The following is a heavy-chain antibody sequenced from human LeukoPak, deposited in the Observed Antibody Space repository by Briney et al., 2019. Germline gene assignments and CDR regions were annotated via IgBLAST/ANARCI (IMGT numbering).Heavy chain of an antibody. CDR2: IYYSGST. J-gene: IGHJ4*02. CDR3: ARLNGYYYDSSGYWTSHFDY. CDR1: GGSISSSSYY. Sequence: PSETLSLTCTVSGGSISSSSYYWGWIRQPPGKGLEWIGSIYYSGSTYYNPSLKSRVTISVDTSKNQFSLKLSSVTAADTAVYYCARLNGYYYDSSGYWTSHFDYWGQGTLVTVSS. D-gene: IGHD3-22*01. V-gene: IGHV4-39*01.